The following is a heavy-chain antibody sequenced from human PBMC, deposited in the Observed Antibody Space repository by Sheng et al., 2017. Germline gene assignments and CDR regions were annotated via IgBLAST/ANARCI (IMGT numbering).Heavy chain of an antibody. CDR2: ISYDGSNK. Sequence: QVQLVESGGGVVQPGRSLRLSCAASGFTFSSYAMHWVRQAPGKGLEWVAVISYDGSNKYYADSVKGRFTISRDNSKNTLYLQMNSLRAEDTAVYYCARDGFSGVPAAIGAFDYWGQGTLVTVSS. V-gene: IGHV3-30*01. J-gene: IGHJ4*02. CDR3: ARDGFSGVPAAIGAFDY. D-gene: IGHD2-2*02. CDR1: GFTFSSYA.